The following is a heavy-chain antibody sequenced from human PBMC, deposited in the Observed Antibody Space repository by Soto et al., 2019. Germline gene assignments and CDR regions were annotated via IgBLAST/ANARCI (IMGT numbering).Heavy chain of an antibody. D-gene: IGHD6-19*01. V-gene: IGHV3-23*01. CDR3: AKAWLGYFDY. J-gene: IGHJ4*02. CDR2: ISGSGGST. Sequence: PGGSLRLSCAASGFAFSNYGMSWVRQAPGKGLEWVSAISGSGGSTYYADSVKGRFTISRDNSKNTLYLQMNSLRAEDTAVYYCAKAWLGYFDYWGQGTLVTVSS. CDR1: GFAFSNYG.